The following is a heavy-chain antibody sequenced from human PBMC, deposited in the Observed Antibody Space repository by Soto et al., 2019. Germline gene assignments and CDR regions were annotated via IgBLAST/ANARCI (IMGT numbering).Heavy chain of an antibody. CDR1: GGSITTSLL. V-gene: IGHV4-4*02. J-gene: IGHJ4*02. CDR3: AGGRDYDY. Sequence: SESLSLTCYLSGGSITTSLLWTWARQFPGRGLEWIGEIAHDGHTNYNPSLSGRVTMSVDLSNSQFSLNVASVNAADTAVYFCAGGRDYDYWGQGTLVTVS. CDR2: IAHDGHT. D-gene: IGHD1-26*01.